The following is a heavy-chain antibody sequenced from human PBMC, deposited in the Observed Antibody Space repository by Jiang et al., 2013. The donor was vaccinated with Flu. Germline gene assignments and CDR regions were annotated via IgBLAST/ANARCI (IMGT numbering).Heavy chain of an antibody. D-gene: IGHD2-15*01. CDR2: ISAYNGNT. CDR1: GYTFTNYA. V-gene: IGHV1-18*01. CDR3: ARAQYCSGGSCLACDN. Sequence: SGAEVKKPGASVKVSCKASGYTFTNYAISWVRQAPGQGLEWMGWISAYNGNTNYAQKLQGRVTMTTDTSASTAYMDLRSLRSDDTAVYYCARAQYCSGGSCLACDNWGQGTLVTVSS. J-gene: IGHJ4*02.